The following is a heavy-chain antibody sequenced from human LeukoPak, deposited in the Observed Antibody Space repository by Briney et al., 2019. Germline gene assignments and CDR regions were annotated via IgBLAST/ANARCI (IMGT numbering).Heavy chain of an antibody. CDR2: ISAYNGNI. J-gene: IGHJ6*03. CDR1: GYTFRSYG. D-gene: IGHD2-2*01. V-gene: IGHV1-18*01. Sequence: ASLKVSCKASGYTFRSYGISWVLQAPGQGLVWMGWISAYNGNIIYAQKLQGRVTMTTDTYTSTAYMELRSLRSDDTAVYYCARGEYQVEDSYYYMDVWGKGTTVTVSS. CDR3: ARGEYQVEDSYYYMDV.